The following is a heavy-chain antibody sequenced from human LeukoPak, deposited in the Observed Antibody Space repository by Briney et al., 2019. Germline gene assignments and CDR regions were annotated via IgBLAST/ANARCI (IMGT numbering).Heavy chain of an antibody. J-gene: IGHJ4*02. Sequence: GRSLRLFCAASGFTFDDYAMHWVRQAPGKGLEWVSGISWNSGSIGYADSVKGRFTISRDNAKNSLYLQMNSLRAEDTALYYCAKDNGYDILTGYYDYWGQGTLVTVSS. CDR3: AKDNGYDILTGYYDY. D-gene: IGHD3-9*01. CDR2: ISWNSGSI. V-gene: IGHV3-9*01. CDR1: GFTFDDYA.